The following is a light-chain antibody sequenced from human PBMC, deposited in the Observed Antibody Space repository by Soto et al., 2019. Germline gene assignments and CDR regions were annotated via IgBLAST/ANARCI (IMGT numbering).Light chain of an antibody. Sequence: EIVMTQSPATLSVSPGERATLSCRASQSVSSNLAWYQQKPGQAPRLLIYGASTRATGIPARFSGSGSWTEFTLTISSLQSEDFAVYYGQQYNNWPKTFGQGTKVDIK. CDR2: GAS. CDR1: QSVSSN. V-gene: IGKV3-15*01. CDR3: QQYNNWPKT. J-gene: IGKJ1*01.